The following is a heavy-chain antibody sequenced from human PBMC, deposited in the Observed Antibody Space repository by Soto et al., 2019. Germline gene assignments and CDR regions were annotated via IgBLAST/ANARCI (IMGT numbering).Heavy chain of an antibody. CDR2: INHSGST. V-gene: IGHV4-34*01. CDR1: GGSFSGHY. CDR3: ARSSDNNDYGMDV. J-gene: IGHJ6*02. D-gene: IGHD3-10*01. Sequence: QVQLQQWGAGLLKPSETLSLTCAVYGGSFSGHYWSWIRQPPGKGLEWIGEINHSGSTNYNPSLKSRLSISVDTSMNQFSLKLSSVTAADTAVYYCARSSDNNDYGMDVWGQGTTVTVSS.